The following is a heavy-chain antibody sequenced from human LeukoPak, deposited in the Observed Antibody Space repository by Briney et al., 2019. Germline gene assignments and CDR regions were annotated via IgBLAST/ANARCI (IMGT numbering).Heavy chain of an antibody. CDR2: ISHSGST. V-gene: IGHV4-38-2*01. CDR3: ARVYGSGPHYYMDV. Sequence: SETLSLTCAVSGYSISSGYYWGWIRQPPGKGLEWIGSISHSGSTYYNPSLKSRVTISVDTSKNQFSLKLSSVTAADTALYYCARVYGSGPHYYMDVWGKGTMVTVSS. J-gene: IGHJ6*03. CDR1: GYSISSGYY. D-gene: IGHD6-19*01.